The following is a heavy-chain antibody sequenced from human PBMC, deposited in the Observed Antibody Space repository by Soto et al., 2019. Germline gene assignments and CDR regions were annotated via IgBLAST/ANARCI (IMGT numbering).Heavy chain of an antibody. CDR3: ARLETVLRYFDWFREGLTIDY. J-gene: IGHJ4*02. V-gene: IGHV3-30-3*01. CDR2: ISYDGSNK. Sequence: PGGSLRLSCAASGFTFSSYAMHWVRQSPGKGLEWVAVISYDGSNKYYADSVKGRFTISRDNSKNTLYLQMNSLRAEDTAVYYCARLETVLRYFDWFREGLTIDYWGQGTLVTVSS. CDR1: GFTFSSYA. D-gene: IGHD3-9*01.